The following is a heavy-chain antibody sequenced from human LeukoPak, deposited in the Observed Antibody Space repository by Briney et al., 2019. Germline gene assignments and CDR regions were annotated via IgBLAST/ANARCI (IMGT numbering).Heavy chain of an antibody. J-gene: IGHJ3*02. CDR3: ATVSQYYYDSSGYIPTQFDI. Sequence: ASVKVSCKVSGYTLTELSMHWVRQAPGKGLEWMGGFDPEDGETIYAQKFQGRVTMTEDTSTDTAYMELSSLRSEDTAVYYCATVSQYYYDSSGYIPTQFDIWGQGTMVTVSS. D-gene: IGHD3-22*01. V-gene: IGHV1-24*01. CDR1: GYTLTELS. CDR2: FDPEDGET.